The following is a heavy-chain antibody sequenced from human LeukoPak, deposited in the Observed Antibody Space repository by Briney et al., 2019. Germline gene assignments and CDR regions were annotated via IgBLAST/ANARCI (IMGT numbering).Heavy chain of an antibody. V-gene: IGHV1-8*01. CDR2: MNPNSGST. Sequence: ASVKVSCKASGYTFTSYDINWVRQATGQGLEWMGWMNPNSGSTRYAQKFQGRVTMTSDTSTSTVYMELSSLRSEDTAVYYCARDRLLRLQYGMDVWGQGTTVTVSS. J-gene: IGHJ6*02. D-gene: IGHD2/OR15-2a*01. CDR3: ARDRLLRLQYGMDV. CDR1: GYTFTSYD.